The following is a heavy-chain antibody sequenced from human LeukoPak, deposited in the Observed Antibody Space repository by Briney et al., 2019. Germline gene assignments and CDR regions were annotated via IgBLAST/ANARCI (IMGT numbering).Heavy chain of an antibody. V-gene: IGHV1-18*01. CDR3: ARGPRRDGYHEFVG. Sequence: ASVKVSCKASGYTFTSYGISWARQAPGQGLEWMGWISAYNGNTNYAQELQGRVTMTTDTSTSTAYMGLGSLRSDDTAVYYCARGPRRDGYHEFVGWGQGTLVTVSS. CDR1: GYTFTSYG. CDR2: ISAYNGNT. J-gene: IGHJ4*02. D-gene: IGHD5-24*01.